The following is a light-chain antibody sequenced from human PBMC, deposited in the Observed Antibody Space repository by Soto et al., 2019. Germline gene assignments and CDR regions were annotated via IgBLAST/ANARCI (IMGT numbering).Light chain of an antibody. CDR1: SSDVGAYNF. CDR2: DVS. J-gene: IGLJ2*01. V-gene: IGLV2-11*01. CDR3: CSYAGTYSPV. Sequence: QSALTQPRSVSGSPGQSVTISCTGASSDVGAYNFVSWYQHNPGRAPKLMTFDVSARPSGVPDRFSGSKSGNTASLTISGLQAEDEADYYCCSYAGTYSPVFGGGTKLTVL.